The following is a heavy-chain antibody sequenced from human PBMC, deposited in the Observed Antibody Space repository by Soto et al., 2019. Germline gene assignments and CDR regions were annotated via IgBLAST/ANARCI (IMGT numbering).Heavy chain of an antibody. CDR2: IWYDGSNK. D-gene: IGHD2-15*01. CDR1: GFTFSSYG. J-gene: IGHJ6*01. CDR3: ARCGRGGSCFRYYYYGMDV. Sequence: QVQLVESGGGVVQPGRSLRLSCAASGFTFSSYGMHRVRQAPGKGLEGVAVIWYDGSNKYYADSVKGRFTISRDNSKNTLYLQMNSLRAEDTAVYYCARCGRGGSCFRYYYYGMDVWGQGTTVTVSS. V-gene: IGHV3-33*01.